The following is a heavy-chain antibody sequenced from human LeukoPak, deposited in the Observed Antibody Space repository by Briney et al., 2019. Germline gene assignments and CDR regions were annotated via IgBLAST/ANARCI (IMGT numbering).Heavy chain of an antibody. J-gene: IGHJ4*02. V-gene: IGHV3-23*01. CDR3: ATLCGDYVTSDY. Sequence: GGSRRLSCAASGFTFNSHVMSWVRQAPGKGLEWVSAIGATGAGTYYADSVKGRFTISRDNSKNTLYLQMNSLRAEDTAVYYCATLCGDYVTSDYWGLGTLVTVSS. D-gene: IGHD4-17*01. CDR1: GFTFNSHV. CDR2: IGATGAGT.